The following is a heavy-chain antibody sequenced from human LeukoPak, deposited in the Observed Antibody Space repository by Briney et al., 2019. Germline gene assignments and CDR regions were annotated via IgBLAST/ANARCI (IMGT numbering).Heavy chain of an antibody. CDR2: IYPGDSET. D-gene: IGHD6-13*01. Sequence: GESLKISCKGSGYSFTSYWIGWGRQMPGKGLEWMGIIYPGDSETRNSPSFQGQVTISADKSISTAYLRWSSLKASDTAMYYCARRSRIAAGGVEYFQHWGQGTLVTVSS. CDR3: ARRSRIAAGGVEYFQH. J-gene: IGHJ1*01. CDR1: GYSFTSYW. V-gene: IGHV5-51*01.